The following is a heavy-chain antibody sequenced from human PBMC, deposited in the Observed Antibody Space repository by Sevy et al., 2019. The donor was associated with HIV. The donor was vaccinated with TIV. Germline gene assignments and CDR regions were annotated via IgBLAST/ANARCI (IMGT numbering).Heavy chain of an antibody. D-gene: IGHD2-8*01. CDR2: FSFGCGRI. Sequence: WGSLRLSCAASGFTFAKYSMSWVRQAPGKGLEWVSTFSFGCGRINYADSVKGRFTISRDDSKNTLFLQMNSLRAEDTATYFCAREGCTQPHDYWGQGTLVTAPQ. CDR1: GFTFAKYS. V-gene: IGHV3-23*01. CDR3: AREGCTQPHDY. J-gene: IGHJ4*02.